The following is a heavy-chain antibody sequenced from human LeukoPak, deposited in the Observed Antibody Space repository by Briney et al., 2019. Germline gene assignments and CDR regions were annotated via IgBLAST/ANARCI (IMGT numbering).Heavy chain of an antibody. CDR2: ISSSSSYI. CDR3: ASYVEDAFDI. D-gene: IGHD3-16*01. CDR1: GFTFSSYS. Sequence: GGSLRLSCAASGFTFSSYSMNWVRQAPGKGLEWVSSISSSSSYIYYADSVKGRFTISRDNAKNSLYLQMDSLRAEDTAVYYCASYVEDAFDIWGQGTMVTVSS. J-gene: IGHJ3*02. V-gene: IGHV3-21*01.